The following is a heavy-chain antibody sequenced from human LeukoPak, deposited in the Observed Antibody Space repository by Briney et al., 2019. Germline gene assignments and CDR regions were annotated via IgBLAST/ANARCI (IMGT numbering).Heavy chain of an antibody. CDR2: ISAYSGNT. D-gene: IGHD3-10*01. CDR3: ARNLWFGESSHDFDM. Sequence: GGSVKVSCKASGYTFTSYGISWVRQAPGQGLEWVGCISAYSGNTNYAQKVKGRVTMTRDKSKSTPYMELRSLRADDTAVYYCARNLWFGESSHDFDMWGQGTMVTVSS. V-gene: IGHV1-18*01. CDR1: GYTFTSYG. J-gene: IGHJ3*02.